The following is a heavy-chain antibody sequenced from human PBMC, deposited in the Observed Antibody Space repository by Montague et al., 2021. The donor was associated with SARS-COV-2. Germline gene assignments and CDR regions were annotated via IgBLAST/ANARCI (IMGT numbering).Heavy chain of an antibody. CDR1: GFTFRTYE. J-gene: IGHJ4*02. Sequence: SQRLSCAASGFTFRTYEMNWVRQAPGKGLEWVSYISSSGSTIYYADSVKGRFTISRDNAKNSLYLQMNSLRAEDTAVYYRARDGRFGELDYWGQGTLVTVST. CDR2: ISSSGSTI. V-gene: IGHV3-48*03. D-gene: IGHD3-10*01. CDR3: ARDGRFGELDY.